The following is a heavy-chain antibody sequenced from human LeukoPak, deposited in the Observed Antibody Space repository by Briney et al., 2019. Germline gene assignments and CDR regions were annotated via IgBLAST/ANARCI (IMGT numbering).Heavy chain of an antibody. D-gene: IGHD3-22*01. J-gene: IGHJ1*01. CDR1: GYTFTSYY. CDR2: INPSGGST. CDR3: ARVGYYDARGGFQH. Sequence: ASVKVSCKASGYTFTSYYMHWVRQAPAQGLEGMGIINPSGGSTSYAQKFQGRVTMTRDTSTSTVYMEVSSLSSEDTAVYYCARVGYYDARGGFQHWGQGTLVTVSS. V-gene: IGHV1-46*01.